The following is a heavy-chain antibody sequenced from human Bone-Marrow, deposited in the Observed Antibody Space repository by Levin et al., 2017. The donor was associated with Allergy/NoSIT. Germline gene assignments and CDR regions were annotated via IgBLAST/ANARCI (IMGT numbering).Heavy chain of an antibody. Sequence: GGSLRLSCATSGFTFENSDMSWIRQSPGKGLEWVSGVGIGGDSTYYAASVRGRFSIWRDNSEKTVYLQMNSLRVEDTAVYYCAKEAPYCTSTSCFPHYFDYWGRGTLVTVSS. CDR3: AKEAPYCTSTSCFPHYFDY. CDR1: GFTFENSD. V-gene: IGHV3-23*01. CDR2: VGIGGDST. J-gene: IGHJ4*02. D-gene: IGHD2-2*01.